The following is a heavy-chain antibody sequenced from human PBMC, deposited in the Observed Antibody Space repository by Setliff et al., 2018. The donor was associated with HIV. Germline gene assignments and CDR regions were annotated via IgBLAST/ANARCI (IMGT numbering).Heavy chain of an antibody. CDR3: ARGRYHYMDV. Sequence: SETLSLTCAVYGGSFSDYSWNWIRQPPGKELEWIGEINHSGGTNYNPSLKSRVTISFDTSKNQFSLKLTSVTAADTALYYCARGRYHYMDVWGKGTTVTVSS. CDR1: GGSFSDYS. V-gene: IGHV4-34*01. J-gene: IGHJ6*03. CDR2: INHSGGT.